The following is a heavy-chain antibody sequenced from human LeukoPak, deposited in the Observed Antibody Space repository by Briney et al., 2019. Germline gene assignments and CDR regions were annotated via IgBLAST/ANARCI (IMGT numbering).Heavy chain of an antibody. J-gene: IGHJ4*02. CDR1: GFTFSSYS. CDR3: ARDSPNDGILWWSIDY. CDR2: ISSSSSYK. V-gene: IGHV3-21*01. Sequence: GGSLRLSCAASGFTFSSYSMNWVRPAPGKGLEWVSSISSSSSYKYYADSLRGRFTISRDNSKKSLYLQMNSLRAEDTAVYYCARDSPNDGILWWSIDYWGQGTLVTVSS. D-gene: IGHD2-21*01.